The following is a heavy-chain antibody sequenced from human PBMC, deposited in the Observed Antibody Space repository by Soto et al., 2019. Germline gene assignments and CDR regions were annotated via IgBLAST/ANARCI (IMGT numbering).Heavy chain of an antibody. D-gene: IGHD5-12*01. CDR1: GFTFSSYS. V-gene: IGHV3-21*01. Sequence: PGGSLRLSCSASGFTFSSYSMNWVRQAPGKGLEWVSSISSSSSYIYYADSVKGRFTISRDNAKNSLYLQMNSLRAEDTAVYYCAREGRWLQLPYYYYYYGMDVWGQGTTVTAP. J-gene: IGHJ6*02. CDR3: AREGRWLQLPYYYYYYGMDV. CDR2: ISSSSSYI.